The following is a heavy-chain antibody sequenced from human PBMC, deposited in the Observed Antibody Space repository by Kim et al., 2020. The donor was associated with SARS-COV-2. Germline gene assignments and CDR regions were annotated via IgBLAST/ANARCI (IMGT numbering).Heavy chain of an antibody. D-gene: IGHD2-21*02. J-gene: IGHJ6*03. CDR3: ARGVTGYYYYMDV. V-gene: IGHV4-59*09. Sequence: NPSLKSRVTISVDTSKNQFSLKLSSVTAADTAVYYCARGVTGYYYYMDVWGKGTTVTVSS.